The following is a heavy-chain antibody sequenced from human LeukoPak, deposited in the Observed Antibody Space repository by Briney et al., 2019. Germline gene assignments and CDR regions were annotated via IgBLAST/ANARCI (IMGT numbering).Heavy chain of an antibody. J-gene: IGHJ3*02. Sequence: SETLSLTCAVSGVSISRSNWWSWVRQTPGKGLEWLGEIYHSGSTNYNPSLKSRVTISVDQSKNQFSLKLSSVTAADTAVYYCARDQGKALPAAFDIWGQGTMVTVSS. CDR1: GVSISRSNW. D-gene: IGHD2-15*01. V-gene: IGHV4-4*02. CDR3: ARDQGKALPAAFDI. CDR2: IYHSGST.